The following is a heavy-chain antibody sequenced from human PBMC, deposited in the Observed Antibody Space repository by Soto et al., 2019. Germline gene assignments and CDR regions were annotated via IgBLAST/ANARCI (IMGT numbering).Heavy chain of an antibody. CDR2: MYNTGST. J-gene: IGHJ6*02. D-gene: IGHD2-21*02. CDR1: GGSFSDYS. Sequence: SETLSLTCAVYGGSFSDYSWTWIRQPPGKGLEWIGYMYNTGSTVYNPSFKSRVTISVDTSKNQFSLKLNSVTAADTAVYYCARDLWGYCGTDCYPLDVWGQGTTVTVSS. V-gene: IGHV4-59*01. CDR3: ARDLWGYCGTDCYPLDV.